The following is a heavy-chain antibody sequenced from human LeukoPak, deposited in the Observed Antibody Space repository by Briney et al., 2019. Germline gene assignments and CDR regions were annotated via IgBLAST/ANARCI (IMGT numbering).Heavy chain of an antibody. CDR1: GFTFSSYA. D-gene: IGHD3-22*01. CDR2: ISGSGGST. V-gene: IGHV3-23*01. Sequence: GGSLRLSCAASGFTFSSYAMSWVRQAPGKGLEWVSAISGSGGSTYYADSVKGRFTISRANSKNTLYLQMNSLRAEDTAVYYCAKDHDSSSYYHDAFDIWGQGTMVTVSS. J-gene: IGHJ3*02. CDR3: AKDHDSSSYYHDAFDI.